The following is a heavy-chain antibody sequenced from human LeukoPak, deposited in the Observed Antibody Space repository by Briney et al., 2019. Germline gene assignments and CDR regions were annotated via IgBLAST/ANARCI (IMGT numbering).Heavy chain of an antibody. Sequence: ASVKVSCKASGYTFTSYYMHWVRQAPGQGLEWMGIINPSGGSTSYAQKFQGRVTMTRDTSTSTVYMELSSLRSADTAVYYCARVAVVVLAAMAGDWFDPWGQGTLVTVSS. J-gene: IGHJ5*02. V-gene: IGHV1-46*01. CDR1: GYTFTSYY. CDR3: ARVAVVVLAAMAGDWFDP. CDR2: INPSGGST. D-gene: IGHD2-2*01.